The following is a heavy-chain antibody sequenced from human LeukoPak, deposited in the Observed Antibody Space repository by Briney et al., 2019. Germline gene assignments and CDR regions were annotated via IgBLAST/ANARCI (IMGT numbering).Heavy chain of an antibody. CDR3: ARGNTALGY. V-gene: IGHV4-4*07. D-gene: IGHD2-2*02. CDR2: MYSSGST. CDR1: GGSISSYY. J-gene: IGHJ4*02. Sequence: SETLSLTCTVSGGSISSYYWSWIRQPAGKRLEWIGRMYSSGSTNYNPSLKSRVTISVDTSKNQSSLKLSSVTTADTAVYYCARGNTALGYWGQGTLVTVSS.